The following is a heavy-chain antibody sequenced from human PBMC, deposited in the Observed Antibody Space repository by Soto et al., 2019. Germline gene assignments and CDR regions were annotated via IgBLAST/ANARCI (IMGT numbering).Heavy chain of an antibody. D-gene: IGHD2-2*01. V-gene: IGHV1-18*04. CDR2: ISGYNGNT. CDR1: GYTFINYG. J-gene: IGHJ6*02. CDR3: ARVSGSCSSTSCSYYYYYYGMDF. Sequence: QVQLVQSGAEVKKPGASVKVSCKASGYTFINYGISWVRQAPGQGLEWMGWISGYNGNTNYAQNLQGRVTMTTDTSTSTGYLELRSPRSDDTAVYYCARVSGSCSSTSCSYYYYYYGMDFWGQGTTVTVSS.